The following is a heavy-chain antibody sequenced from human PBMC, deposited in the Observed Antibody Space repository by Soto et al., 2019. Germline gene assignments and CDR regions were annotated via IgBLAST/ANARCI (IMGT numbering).Heavy chain of an antibody. Sequence: GGSLRLSCAASGFTVSSNYMSWVRQAPGKGLEWVSVIYSGGSTYYADSVKGRFTISRDNSKNTLYLQMNSLRAEDTAVYYCARAPPTISAPFDYWGQGTLVTVSS. D-gene: IGHD3-3*01. CDR3: ARAPPTISAPFDY. J-gene: IGHJ4*02. CDR2: IYSGGST. V-gene: IGHV3-53*01. CDR1: GFTVSSNY.